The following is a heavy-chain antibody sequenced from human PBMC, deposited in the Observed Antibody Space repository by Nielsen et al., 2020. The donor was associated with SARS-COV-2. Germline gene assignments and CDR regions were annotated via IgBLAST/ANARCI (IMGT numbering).Heavy chain of an antibody. D-gene: IGHD5-18*01. CDR1: GGSISSGGYY. CDR2: IYYSGST. V-gene: IGHV4-31*03. Sequence: SETLSLTCTVSGGSISSGGYYWSWIRQHPGKGLEWIGYIYYSGSTYYNPSLKSRVTISVDTSKNQFSLKLSSVSAADTAVYYCARGGGPMELWSYYYYYYGMDVWGQGTTVTVSS. CDR3: ARGGGPMELWSYYYYYYGMDV. J-gene: IGHJ6*02.